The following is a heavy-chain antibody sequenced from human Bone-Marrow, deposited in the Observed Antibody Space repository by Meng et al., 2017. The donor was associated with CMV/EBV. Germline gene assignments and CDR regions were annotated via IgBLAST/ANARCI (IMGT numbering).Heavy chain of an antibody. V-gene: IGHV2-5*02. CDR3: TPAPGLEEFG. CDR2: IYWDDGK. J-gene: IGHJ4*02. CDR1: GFSLSTSGVG. D-gene: IGHD2/OR15-2a*01. Sequence: CTFSGFSLSTSGVGVGWIRQPPGKALEWLALIYWDDGKRYSPSLKSRLTITKDTSKNQVVLTMTNMDPVDTATYYCTPAPGLEEFGWGQGTLVTVSS.